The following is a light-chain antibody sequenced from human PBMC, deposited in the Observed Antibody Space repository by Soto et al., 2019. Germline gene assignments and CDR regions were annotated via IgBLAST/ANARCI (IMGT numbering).Light chain of an antibody. CDR1: SSDVGGYDY. CDR2: DVT. CDR3: ISYASINTYV. Sequence: QSALTQPASVSGSPGQSITISCTGTSSDVGGYDYVSWYQQHPGKAPKLMIYDVTNRPSGVSKRFSGSKSGNTASLTISGLQAEDEADYYCISYASINTYVFGTGTKITVL. V-gene: IGLV2-14*01. J-gene: IGLJ1*01.